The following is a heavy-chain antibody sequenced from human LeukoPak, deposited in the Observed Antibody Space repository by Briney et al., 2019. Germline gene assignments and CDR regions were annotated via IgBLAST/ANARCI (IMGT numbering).Heavy chain of an antibody. CDR1: GYSISNSYY. CDR3: ARTGPDYYDSSGSPFRWDY. V-gene: IGHV4-38-2*02. D-gene: IGHD3-22*01. CDR2: VYHSGST. J-gene: IGHJ4*02. Sequence: SETLSLTCTVSGYSISNSYYWGWIRQPPGKGPEWIGNVYHSGSTYYNPSLKSRVTISIDTSKNQFSLKLSSVTAADTAVYYCARTGPDYYDSSGSPFRWDYWGQGTLVTVSS.